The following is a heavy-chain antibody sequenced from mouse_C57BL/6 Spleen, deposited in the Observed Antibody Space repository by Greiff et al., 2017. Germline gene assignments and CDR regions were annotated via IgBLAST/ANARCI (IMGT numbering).Heavy chain of an antibody. CDR2: ISSGSSTI. Sequence: EVKLMESGGGLVKPGGSLKLSCAASGFTFSDYGLHWVRQAPEKGLEWVAYISSGSSTIYYADTVKGPFTISRDNAKITLFLQMTSLRSEDTAMYYCARLYSNYYYAMDYWGQGTSVTVSS. D-gene: IGHD2-5*01. CDR1: GFTFSDYG. CDR3: ARLYSNYYYAMDY. V-gene: IGHV5-17*01. J-gene: IGHJ4*01.